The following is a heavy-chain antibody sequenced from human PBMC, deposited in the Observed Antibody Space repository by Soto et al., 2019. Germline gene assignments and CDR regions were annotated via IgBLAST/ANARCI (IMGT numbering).Heavy chain of an antibody. CDR2: IIPMFGTT. CDR3: ARLGYCSGRNCY. Sequence: QVQLVQSGAVVKKPGSSVKVSCKASGGTFSNYAISWVRQAPGQGLEWLGQIIPMFGTTNYAQKLQGRVTLTADESTSTAYMALSSLRSEDTAVYYCARLGYCSGRNCYWGQGTLVTVSS. V-gene: IGHV1-69*01. D-gene: IGHD2-15*01. J-gene: IGHJ4*02. CDR1: GGTFSNYA.